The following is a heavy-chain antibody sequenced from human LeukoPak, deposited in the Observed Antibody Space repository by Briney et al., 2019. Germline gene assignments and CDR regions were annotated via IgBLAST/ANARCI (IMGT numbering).Heavy chain of an antibody. V-gene: IGHV4-39*07. CDR3: AREDYGDYLGVYWFDP. Sequence: PSETLSLTCTVSGGSISSSSYYWGWIRQPPGKGLEWIGSIYYSGSTYYNPSLKSRVTISVDTSKNQFSLKLSSVTAADTAVYYCAREDYGDYLGVYWFDPWGQGTLVTVSS. J-gene: IGHJ5*02. CDR2: IYYSGST. D-gene: IGHD4-17*01. CDR1: GGSISSSSYY.